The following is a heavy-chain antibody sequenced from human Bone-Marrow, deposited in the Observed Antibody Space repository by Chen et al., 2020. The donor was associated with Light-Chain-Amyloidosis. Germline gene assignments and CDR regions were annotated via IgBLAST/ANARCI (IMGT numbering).Heavy chain of an antibody. CDR2: IYNSGTT. CDR3: GRDNIGGVDF. J-gene: IGHJ4*02. Sequence: VQLQESGPGLVKPSETLSLTCPVSGGSMDYYYWNWIRQPPGKGLEWIGYIYNSGTTNYNPPLRSRVTMSVDMSKKQFSLKLSSVTAADTAVYYCGRDNIGGVDFWGQGTPVTVSS. D-gene: IGHD3-16*01. V-gene: IGHV4-59*01. CDR1: GGSMDYYY.